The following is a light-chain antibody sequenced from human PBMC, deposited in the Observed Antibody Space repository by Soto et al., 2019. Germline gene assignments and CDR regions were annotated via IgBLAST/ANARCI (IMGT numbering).Light chain of an antibody. CDR2: DVN. CDR3: CSYAGSATWV. V-gene: IGLV2-11*01. Sequence: QSALTQPSSVSGSPGQSVTISCTGSSSDVGGYEHVSWYQQDQGKAPQLMIYDVNKRPSGVPDRFSGSKSGNTASLTISGLQAEDETDYYCCSYAGSATWVFGGGTKLTVL. J-gene: IGLJ3*02. CDR1: SSDVGGYEH.